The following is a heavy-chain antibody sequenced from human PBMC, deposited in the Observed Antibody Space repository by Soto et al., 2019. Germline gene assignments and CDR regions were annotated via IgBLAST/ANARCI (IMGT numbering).Heavy chain of an antibody. J-gene: IGHJ5*02. CDR3: AGCGSSNVEKAMIWDWFDP. CDR2: IYYTGGT. D-gene: IGHD5-18*01. Sequence: QVQLQESGPGLVKPSQTLSLTCTVSGDSISSGENYWSWIRQTPGNGLEWIGYIYYTGGTYYNPSLRRRVTLSLDTSKNQFSLKLISVTAADTAVNYFAGCGSSNVEKAMIWDWFDPWGQGTLVTVSS. V-gene: IGHV4-30-4*01. CDR1: GDSISSGENY.